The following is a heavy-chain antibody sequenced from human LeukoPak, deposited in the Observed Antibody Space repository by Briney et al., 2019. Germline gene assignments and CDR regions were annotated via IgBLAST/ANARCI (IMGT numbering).Heavy chain of an antibody. D-gene: IGHD1-26*01. Sequence: GGSLRLSCAASGFTFTSYSMNWVRQAPGKGLEWVSTISGGGGSTYYADSVKGRFTISRDNSKNTLYLRVNSLRAEDTAVYYCAKGGKWDVTPFDYWGQGTLVTVSS. J-gene: IGHJ4*02. CDR1: GFTFTSYS. CDR2: ISGGGGST. CDR3: AKGGKWDVTPFDY. V-gene: IGHV3-23*01.